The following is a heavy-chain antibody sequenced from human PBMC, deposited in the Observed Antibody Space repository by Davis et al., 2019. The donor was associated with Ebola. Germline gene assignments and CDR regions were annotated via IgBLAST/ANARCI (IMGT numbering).Heavy chain of an antibody. CDR2: IYYSGST. CDR1: GGSVSSGSYY. D-gene: IGHD2-2*01. CDR3: ARGGYYAVYFDY. Sequence: PSETLSLTCTVSGGSVSSGSYYWSWIRQPPGKGLEWIGYIYYSGSTYYNPSLKSRVTISVDTSKNQFSLKLSSVTAADTAVYYCARGGYYAVYFDYWGQGTLVTVSS. J-gene: IGHJ4*02. V-gene: IGHV4-61*01.